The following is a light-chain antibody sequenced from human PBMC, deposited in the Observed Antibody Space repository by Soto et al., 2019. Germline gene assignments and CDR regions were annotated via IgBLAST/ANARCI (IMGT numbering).Light chain of an antibody. CDR2: EFT. CDR3: CSFADFTYV. J-gene: IGLJ1*01. CDR1: SSDIGSYDL. V-gene: IGLV2-23*02. Sequence: QSALTQPASVSGSPGQSITISCTGTSSDIGSYDLVSWYQQHPGTAPKLIIYEFTKRPSGVSTRFSGSKSGNTASLTISGLQAVDEADYYCCSFADFTYVFGTGTKLTVL.